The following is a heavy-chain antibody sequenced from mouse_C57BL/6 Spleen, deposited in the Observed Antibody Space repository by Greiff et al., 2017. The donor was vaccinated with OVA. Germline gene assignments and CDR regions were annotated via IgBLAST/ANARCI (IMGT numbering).Heavy chain of an antibody. J-gene: IGHJ4*01. CDR1: GFSFTSYA. CDR3: ARNGYYAMDY. V-gene: IGHV2-9-1*01. CDR2: IWTGGGT. Sequence: QVTLKVSGPGLVAPSQSLSITCTVSGFSFTSYAISWVCQAPVKGLEWLGVIWTGGGTNYNSALKSRLSISKDNSKSQVFLKMNSLQTDDTARYYCARNGYYAMDYWGQGTSVTVSS.